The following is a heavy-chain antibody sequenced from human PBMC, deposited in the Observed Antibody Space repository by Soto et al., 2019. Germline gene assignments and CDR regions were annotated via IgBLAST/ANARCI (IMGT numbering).Heavy chain of an antibody. CDR3: ARQSRSKYSGYDGGEFDY. CDR2: IYPGDSDT. Sequence: GESLKISCKGSGYSFTSYWIGWVRQMPGKGLEWMGIIYPGDSDTRYSPSFQGQVTISADKSISTAYLQWSSLKASDTAMYYCARQSRSKYSGYDGGEFDYWGQGTLVTVSS. CDR1: GYSFTSYW. D-gene: IGHD5-12*01. J-gene: IGHJ4*02. V-gene: IGHV5-51*01.